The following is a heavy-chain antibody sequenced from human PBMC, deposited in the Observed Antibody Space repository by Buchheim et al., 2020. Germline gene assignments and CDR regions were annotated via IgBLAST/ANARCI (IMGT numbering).Heavy chain of an antibody. Sequence: QVQLVESGGGVVQPGRSLRLSCAASGFTFSSYGMHWVRQAPGKGLEWVAVISYDGSNKYYADSVKGRFTISRDNSKNRLYLQMNSLRAEDTAVYYCANLGSEWLPLPWGQGTL. D-gene: IGHD3-3*01. CDR1: GFTFSSYG. J-gene: IGHJ5*02. CDR3: ANLGSEWLPLP. V-gene: IGHV3-30*18. CDR2: ISYDGSNK.